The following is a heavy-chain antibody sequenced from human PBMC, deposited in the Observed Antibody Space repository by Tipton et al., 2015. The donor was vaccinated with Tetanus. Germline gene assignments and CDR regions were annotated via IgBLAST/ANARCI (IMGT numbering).Heavy chain of an antibody. V-gene: IGHV4-39*07. Sequence: TLSLTCAVSGASVSSGSIGGVYYYWAWVRPTPGKGLAWIGNIYDSGSTQYSPSLKSRVTISLDTSKNQFSLKLSSVTAADTAVYYCARERVNLAVAAGFDYWGQGTLVTVSS. J-gene: IGHJ4*02. CDR1: GASVSSGSIGGVYYY. CDR3: ARERVNLAVAAGFDY. D-gene: IGHD6-19*01. CDR2: IYDSGST.